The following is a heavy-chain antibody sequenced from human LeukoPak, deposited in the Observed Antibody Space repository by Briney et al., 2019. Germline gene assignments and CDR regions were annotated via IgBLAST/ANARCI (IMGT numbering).Heavy chain of an antibody. V-gene: IGHV1-24*01. CDR3: ATVARVVPAAGVYWFAH. D-gene: IGHD2-2*01. CDR1: GYTLTELS. CDR2: FDPEDGET. J-gene: IGHJ5*02. Sequence: ASVKVSCKVSGYTLTELSMHWVRQAPGKGGEGRGGFDPEDGETIYAQKFQGRVTITEERSTDTAYMQLSSLRSEDTAVYCCATVARVVPAAGVYWFAHWGQGTLVTVSS.